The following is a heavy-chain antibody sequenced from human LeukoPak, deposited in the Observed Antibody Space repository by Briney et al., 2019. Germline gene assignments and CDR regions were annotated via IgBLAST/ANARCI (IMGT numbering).Heavy chain of an antibody. CDR2: VNSDGTGT. J-gene: IGHJ6*03. D-gene: IGHD5-12*01. Sequence: GGSLRLSCAASGFTFSSYWMHWVRQAPGKGLVWVSRVNSDGTGTTYADSVEGRFTISRDNAKNTVYLQMNSLRAEDTAIYYCIRTLIVATSPYLDVWGKGTTVTVSS. CDR1: GFTFSSYW. CDR3: IRTLIVATSPYLDV. V-gene: IGHV3-74*01.